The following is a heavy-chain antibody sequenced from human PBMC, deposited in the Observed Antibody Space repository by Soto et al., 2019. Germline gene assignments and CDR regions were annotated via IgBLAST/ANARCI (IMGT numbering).Heavy chain of an antibody. CDR2: ISAYNGNT. V-gene: IGHV1-18*04. D-gene: IGHD3-3*01. CDR3: ARDSDVLRFLEWLSDNWFDP. CDR1: GSPFPSYG. J-gene: IGHJ5*02. Sequence: PRASVKVSCKASGSPFPSYGISWVRQAPGPGLEWMGWISAYNGNTNYAQKLQGRVTMTTDTSTSTAYMELRSLRSDDTAVYYCARDSDVLRFLEWLSDNWFDPWGQGTLVTVSS.